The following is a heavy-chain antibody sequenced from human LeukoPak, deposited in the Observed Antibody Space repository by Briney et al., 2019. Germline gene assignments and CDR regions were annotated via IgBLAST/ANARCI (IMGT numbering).Heavy chain of an antibody. Sequence: GGSLRLSCAASGFTFSSFDMSWVRQAPGKGLEWVSVISGSGGFTYFADSVKGRFTISRDDSKNTLYLQMNSLRAEDTAVYYCAKGGYSSGWNYNDAFDIWGQGTMVTVS. CDR2: ISGSGGFT. CDR3: AKGGYSSGWNYNDAFDI. CDR1: GFTFSSFD. V-gene: IGHV3-23*01. D-gene: IGHD6-19*01. J-gene: IGHJ3*02.